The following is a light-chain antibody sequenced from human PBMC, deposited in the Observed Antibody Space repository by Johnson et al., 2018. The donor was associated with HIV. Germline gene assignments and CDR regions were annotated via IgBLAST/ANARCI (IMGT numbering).Light chain of an antibody. J-gene: IGLJ1*01. CDR2: DNN. CDR1: SSDMGNYA. Sequence: QSVLTQPPSVSAAPGQKVTISCSGSSSDMGNYAVSWYQQLPGTAPKLLIYDNNKRPSGIPDRFSGSKSGPSATLAITGLQTGDEADYYCGTWDSSLILYVFGTGTKVTVL. CDR3: GTWDSSLILYV. V-gene: IGLV1-51*01.